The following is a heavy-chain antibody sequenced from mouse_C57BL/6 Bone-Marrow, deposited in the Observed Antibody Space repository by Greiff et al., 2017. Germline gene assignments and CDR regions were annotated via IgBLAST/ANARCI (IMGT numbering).Heavy chain of an antibody. J-gene: IGHJ2*01. V-gene: IGHV1-81*01. Sequence: QVQLKQSGAELARPGASVKLSCKASGYTFTSYGISWVKQRTGQGLEWIGEIYPRSGNTYYNEKFKGKATLTADKSSSTAYMELRSLTSEDSAVYFCARSWGYDGYPYFDYWGQGTTLTVSS. D-gene: IGHD2-3*01. CDR1: GYTFTSYG. CDR2: IYPRSGNT. CDR3: ARSWGYDGYPYFDY.